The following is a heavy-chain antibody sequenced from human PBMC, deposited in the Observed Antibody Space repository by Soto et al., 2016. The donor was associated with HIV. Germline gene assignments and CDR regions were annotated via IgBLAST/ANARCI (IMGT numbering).Heavy chain of an antibody. CDR3: ANASLRSRGVDY. CDR2: ISGSGGST. V-gene: IGHV3-23*01. J-gene: IGHJ4*02. D-gene: IGHD3-10*01. Sequence: EVQLLESGGGLVQPGGSLRLSCAASGFTFSSYAMSWVRQAPGKGLEWVSAISGSGGSTYYADSVKGRFTISRDNSKNTLYLQMNSLRAEDTAVYYCANASLRSRGVDYWGQGTLVTVSS. CDR1: GFTFSSYA.